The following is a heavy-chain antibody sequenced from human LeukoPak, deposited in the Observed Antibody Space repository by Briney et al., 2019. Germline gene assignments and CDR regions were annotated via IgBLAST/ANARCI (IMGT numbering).Heavy chain of an antibody. V-gene: IGHV3-23*01. D-gene: IGHD3-22*01. CDR3: AKDPGGDYYDSSGYTYFQY. CDR1: GFTVSSND. CDR2: ISGSGVSR. J-gene: IGHJ1*01. Sequence: PGGSLRLSCAASGFTVSSNDMSWVRQAPGKGLEWVSGISGSGVSRYYADSVKGRFTISRDNSKKTLYLQLNSLRAEDTAVYYCAKDPGGDYYDSSGYTYFQYWGQGTLVTVSS.